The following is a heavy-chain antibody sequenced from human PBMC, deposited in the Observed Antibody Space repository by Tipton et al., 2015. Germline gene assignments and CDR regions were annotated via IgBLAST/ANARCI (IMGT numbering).Heavy chain of an antibody. V-gene: IGHV3-7*01. CDR1: EFISSNNW. CDR3: ARSGGYGWDH. J-gene: IGHJ4*02. Sequence: SLRLSCAASEFISSNNWMSWVRQAPGKGLEWVANINPTGSDKYYLDSVRGRFTISRDNAKNSLYLQMSSLRAEDTAVYYCARSGGYGWDHWGQGTLVTVSS. D-gene: IGHD5-18*01. CDR2: INPTGSDK.